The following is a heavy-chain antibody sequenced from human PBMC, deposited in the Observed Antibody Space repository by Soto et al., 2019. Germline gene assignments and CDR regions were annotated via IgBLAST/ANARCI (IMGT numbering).Heavy chain of an antibody. Sequence: SESLSLTCAVYGVSFSGYYWSWIRQPPGKGLEWIGEIKHRGSTNYNPSLKSRITISVEKTKNHFSLKMSSVTAADTAVYYCGRSSRDVYNLRVYGMDVWGQGTTVTVSS. CDR2: IKHRGST. CDR1: GVSFSGYY. D-gene: IGHD6-19*01. CDR3: GRSSRDVYNLRVYGMDV. J-gene: IGHJ6*02. V-gene: IGHV4-34*01.